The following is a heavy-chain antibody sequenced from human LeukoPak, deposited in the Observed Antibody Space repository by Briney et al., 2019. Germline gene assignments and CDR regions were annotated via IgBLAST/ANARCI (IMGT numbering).Heavy chain of an antibody. D-gene: IGHD3-10*01. CDR2: IGGSGSTT. V-gene: IGHV3-23*01. CDR1: GLTFCNYG. Sequence: GGSLRLSCVASGLTFCNYGMNWVRQAPGKGLECVSSIGGSGSTTYYADSVRGRFTISRDNSKNSMYLQMSSLRAEDTAIYYCAEVESSYCRIWGQGTLVTVSS. CDR3: AEVESSYCRI. J-gene: IGHJ4*02.